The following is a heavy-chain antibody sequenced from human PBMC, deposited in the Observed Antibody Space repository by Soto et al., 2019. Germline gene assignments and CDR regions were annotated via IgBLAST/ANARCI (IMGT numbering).Heavy chain of an antibody. D-gene: IGHD1-1*01. CDR3: ASWHEREHAYDV. V-gene: IGHV3-53*01. CDR1: GLTVSGKKY. CDR2: LYDVDGS. Sequence: DVQLVESGGGLIQPGESLRLSCAAFGLTVSGKKYVAWVRQAPGKGLEWVSALYDVDGSFYADSVKGRFTTSSDSSKTTVYPQMNGLRPDDTAVYDCASWHEREHAYDVWGQGTTVTVSS. J-gene: IGHJ3*01.